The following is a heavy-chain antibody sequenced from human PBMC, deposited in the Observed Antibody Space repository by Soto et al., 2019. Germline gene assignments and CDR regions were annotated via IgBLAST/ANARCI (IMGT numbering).Heavy chain of an antibody. CDR2: ISYDGSNK. Sequence: QVQLVESGGGVGQPGRSLRLSCAASGFTFSSYGMHWVRQAPGKGLAWVAVISYDGSNKYYADSVKGRFTISRDNSKNTLYLQMNSLSAEDPAVYYCANLWGVSYGGQGTLVTVSS. D-gene: IGHD3-16*01. CDR3: ANLWGVSY. CDR1: GFTFSSYG. J-gene: IGHJ4*02. V-gene: IGHV3-30*18.